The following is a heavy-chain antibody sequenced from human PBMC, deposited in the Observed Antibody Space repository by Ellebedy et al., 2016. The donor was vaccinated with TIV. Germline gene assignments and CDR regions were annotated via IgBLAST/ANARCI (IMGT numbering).Heavy chain of an antibody. CDR3: ARGLPKPMSAFDI. CDR2: INHSGST. CDR1: GGSFSGYY. J-gene: IGHJ3*02. Sequence: SQTLSLTCAVYGGSFSGYYWSRIRQPPGRGLEWIGEINHSGSTNYNPSLKSRVTISVDTSKNQFSLKLSSVTAADTAVYYCARGLPKPMSAFDIWGQGTMVTVSS. V-gene: IGHV4-34*01.